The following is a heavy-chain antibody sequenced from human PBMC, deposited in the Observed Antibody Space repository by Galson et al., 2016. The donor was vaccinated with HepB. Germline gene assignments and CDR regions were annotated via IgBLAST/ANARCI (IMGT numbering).Heavy chain of an antibody. J-gene: IGHJ6*02. D-gene: IGHD5-18*01. V-gene: IGHV4-59*01. Sequence: SETLSPTCSVSGGSISTYYWTWIRQPPGKGLEWIGYTYHTGNTNYNPPLKSGSTMSVDASKNQFSLKLNSWTAADTAVYYGATVNGLWLHMDLWGLGTTVTVSS. CDR1: GGSISTYY. CDR3: ATVNGLWLHMDL. CDR2: TYHTGNT.